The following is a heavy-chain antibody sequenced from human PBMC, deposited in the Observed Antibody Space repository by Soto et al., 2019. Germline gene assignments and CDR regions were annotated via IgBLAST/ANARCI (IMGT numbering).Heavy chain of an antibody. D-gene: IGHD4-17*01. CDR2: ICNTIDDT. CDR3: VKKFDDRRTTFWFDT. V-gene: IGHV3-23*01. CDR1: GFTFSNYG. Sequence: EVQLLESGGDLVQPGGSLRLSCAASGFTFSNYGMTWVRQAPGKGLEWVSSICNTIDDTYYADSVEGRFTISRDNSKNTLYLQMNDLRAEDTAMYYCVKKFDDRRTTFWFDTWGQGTLVTVSS. J-gene: IGHJ5*02.